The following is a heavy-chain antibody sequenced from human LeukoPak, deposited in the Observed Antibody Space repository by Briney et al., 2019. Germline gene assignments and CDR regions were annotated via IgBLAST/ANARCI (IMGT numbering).Heavy chain of an antibody. V-gene: IGHV3-30*02. Sequence: GGSLTLSCAPSGFTFSSYGMHWLRQAPGKGLEWVAFIRYDGSNKYYADFVKGRFTISRDNSKNTLYLQMNSLRPEDTAVYYCAKDWRRIVVVGPITRHGNYMDVWGKGTTVTIS. D-gene: IGHD2-15*01. CDR2: IRYDGSNK. CDR3: AKDWRRIVVVGPITRHGNYMDV. J-gene: IGHJ6*03. CDR1: GFTFSSYG.